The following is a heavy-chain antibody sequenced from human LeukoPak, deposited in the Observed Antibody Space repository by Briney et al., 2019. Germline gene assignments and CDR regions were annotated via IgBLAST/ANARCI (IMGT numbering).Heavy chain of an antibody. V-gene: IGHV4-59*06. CDR1: GGSISSYY. Sequence: SETLSLTCTVSGGSISSYYWTWIRQPPGKGLEWIGYIYYSGSTYYNPSFKSRVTISVDTSKNQFSLKLSSVTAADTAVYYCARGEPSDIAARPIYFDYWGQGTLVTVSS. CDR2: IYYSGST. D-gene: IGHD6-6*01. CDR3: ARGEPSDIAARPIYFDY. J-gene: IGHJ4*02.